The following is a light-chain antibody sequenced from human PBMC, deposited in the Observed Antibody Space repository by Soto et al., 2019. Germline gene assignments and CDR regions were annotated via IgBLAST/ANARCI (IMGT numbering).Light chain of an antibody. CDR1: NSDIGAYDY. CDR3: CSYTASDLWV. J-gene: IGLJ3*02. V-gene: IGLV2-14*03. Sequence: QSALTQPASVSGSPGQSITISCSGTNSDIGAYDYVSWYQQHPGKPPKLMISAVTQRPSGVPDRFSGSKSGNTASLTISGLQADDEADYFCCSYTASDLWVFGGGTKVTVL. CDR2: AVT.